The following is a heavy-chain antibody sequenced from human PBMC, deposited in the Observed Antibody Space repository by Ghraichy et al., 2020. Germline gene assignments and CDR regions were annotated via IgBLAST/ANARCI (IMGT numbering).Heavy chain of an antibody. Sequence: GGSLRLSCAASGFTFSDYYMSWIRQAPGKGLEWVSYISSSGSTIYYADSVKGRFTISRDNAKNSLYLQMNSLRAEDTAVYYCARDYFNIAVAGTYWYFDLWGRGTLVTVSS. CDR2: ISSSGSTI. CDR1: GFTFSDYY. CDR3: ARDYFNIAVAGTYWYFDL. V-gene: IGHV3-11*01. D-gene: IGHD6-19*01. J-gene: IGHJ2*01.